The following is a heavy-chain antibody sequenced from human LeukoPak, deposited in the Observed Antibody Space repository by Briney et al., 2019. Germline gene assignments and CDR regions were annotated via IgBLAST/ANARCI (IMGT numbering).Heavy chain of an antibody. CDR3: ARGDVQGDY. D-gene: IGHD3-16*01. CDR2: INSDGSST. CDR1: GFTFSNYE. J-gene: IGHJ4*02. V-gene: IGHV3-74*01. Sequence: GGSLRLSCAASGFTFSNYEMHWVRQARGKGLVWVSRINSDGSSTSYADSVKGRFTISRDNAKNTLYLQMNSLRAEDTAVYYCARGDVQGDYWGQGTLVTVSS.